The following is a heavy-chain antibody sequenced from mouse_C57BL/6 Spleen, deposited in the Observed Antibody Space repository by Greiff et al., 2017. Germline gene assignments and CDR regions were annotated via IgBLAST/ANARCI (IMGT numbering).Heavy chain of an antibody. CDR3: ERGGSGCVYYFDD. CDR2: IYPSDGIT. D-gene: IGHD1-1*02. CDR1: GYTFTSYW. Sequence: VQLQQPGAELVRPGSSVKLSCKASGYTFTSYWMAWVKQRPGQGLEWIGDIYPSDGITNYNQKFKDKATLTVDTSSSTAYMQLSSLTSEDSAVYDVERGGSGCVYYFDDWGQGTTLTVSS. J-gene: IGHJ2*01. V-gene: IGHV1-61*01.